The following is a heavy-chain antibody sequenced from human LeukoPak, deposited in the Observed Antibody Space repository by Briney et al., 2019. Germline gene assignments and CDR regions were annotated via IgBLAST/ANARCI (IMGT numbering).Heavy chain of an antibody. CDR3: AEPITIFGVVIRDDAFDI. CDR2: IYYSGST. J-gene: IGHJ3*02. D-gene: IGHD3-3*01. V-gene: IGHV4-39*01. Sequence: PSETLSLTCTVSGGSISSSSYYWGWIRQPPGKGLEWIGSIYYSGSTYYNPSLKSRVTISVDTSKNQFSLKLSSVTAADTAVYYCAEPITIFGVVIRDDAFDIWGQGTMVTVSS. CDR1: GGSISSSSYY.